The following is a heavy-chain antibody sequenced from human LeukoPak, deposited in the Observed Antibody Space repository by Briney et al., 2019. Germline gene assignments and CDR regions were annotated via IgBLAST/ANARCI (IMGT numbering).Heavy chain of an antibody. J-gene: IGHJ4*02. Sequence: PGGSLRLSCAVSGFIFSSYNMNWVRQAPGKGLEWVSSISSASSYIYYADSVKDRFTISRDNAKNSLYLQMNSPRVEDTALYYCARDPNSGPFDYWGRGTLVFVSS. D-gene: IGHD6-19*01. V-gene: IGHV3-21*01. CDR1: GFIFSSYN. CDR3: ARDPNSGPFDY. CDR2: ISSASSYI.